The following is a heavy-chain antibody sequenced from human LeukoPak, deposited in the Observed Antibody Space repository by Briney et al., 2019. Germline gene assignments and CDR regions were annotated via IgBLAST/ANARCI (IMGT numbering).Heavy chain of an antibody. J-gene: IGHJ6*02. CDR1: GYTFTGYY. V-gene: IGHV1-2*04. CDR2: INPNSGGT. D-gene: IGHD6-13*01. CDR3: ASGIAAAGYYYGMDV. Sequence: VASVKVSCKASGYTFTGYYMHWVRQAPGQGLEWMGWINPNSGGTNYAQKFQGWVTMTRDTSISTAYMELSRLRSDDTAVYYCASGIAAAGYYYGMDVWGQGTTVTVSS.